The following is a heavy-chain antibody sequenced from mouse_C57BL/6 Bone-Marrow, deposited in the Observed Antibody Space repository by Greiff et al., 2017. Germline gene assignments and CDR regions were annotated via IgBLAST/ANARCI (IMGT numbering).Heavy chain of an antibody. Sequence: EVKLVESGGDLVKPGGSLKLSCAASGFTFSSYGMSWVRQTPDKRLEWVATFSSGGNYTYYPDSVKGRFTISRDNAKNTLYLQMSSLKSEDTAMYYCARHLYYGSSYGYWGQGTTLTVSS. CDR3: ARHLYYGSSYGY. CDR1: GFTFSSYG. CDR2: FSSGGNYT. D-gene: IGHD1-1*01. V-gene: IGHV5-6*01. J-gene: IGHJ2*01.